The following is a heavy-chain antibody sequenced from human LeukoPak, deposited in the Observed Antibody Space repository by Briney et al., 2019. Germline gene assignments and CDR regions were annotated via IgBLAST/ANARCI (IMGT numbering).Heavy chain of an antibody. V-gene: IGHV3-7*01. Sequence: GGSLRLSCAASGFTFRSYWMSWVRQAPGKGLEWVANINQGGSVQYYMDSVKGRFTISRDDAKNSLYLQMNSLRAEDTAVYYCAKDLYYYDSSGCYSPYYFDYWGQGTLVTVSS. CDR1: GFTFRSYW. J-gene: IGHJ4*02. CDR3: AKDLYYYDSSGCYSPYYFDY. D-gene: IGHD3-22*01. CDR2: INQGGSVQ.